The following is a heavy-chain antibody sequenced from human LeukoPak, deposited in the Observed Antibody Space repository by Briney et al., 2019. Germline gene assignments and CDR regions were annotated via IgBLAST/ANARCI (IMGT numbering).Heavy chain of an antibody. V-gene: IGHV4-59*02. D-gene: IGHD6-19*01. CDR2: VYYTGSS. J-gene: IGHJ3*02. CDR1: GGSVRNYY. Sequence: SETLSLTCSVSGGSVRNYYWNWIRQPPGKGLEWIGYVYYTGSSNSDPSLKSRVTMFVDTSKNQLSLRLSSVSALDTAVYYSARGAYASAWYAFDIWGPGTGVSVTS. CDR3: ARGAYASAWYAFDI.